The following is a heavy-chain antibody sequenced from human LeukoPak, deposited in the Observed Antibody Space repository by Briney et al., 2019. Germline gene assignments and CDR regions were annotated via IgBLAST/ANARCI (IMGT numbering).Heavy chain of an antibody. CDR1: GGSFSGYY. V-gene: IGHV4-59*01. CDR3: ARDYYDSKHYYYMDV. D-gene: IGHD3-22*01. Sequence: SETLSLTCAVYGGSFSGYYWSWIRQPPGKGLEWIGYIYYSGSTNYNPSLKSRVTISVDTSKNQFSLKLSSVTAADTAVYYCARDYYDSKHYYYMDVWGKGTTVTISS. J-gene: IGHJ6*03. CDR2: IYYSGST.